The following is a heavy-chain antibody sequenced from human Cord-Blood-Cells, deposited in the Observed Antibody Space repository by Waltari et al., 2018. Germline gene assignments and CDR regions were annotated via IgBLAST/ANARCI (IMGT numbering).Heavy chain of an antibody. V-gene: IGHV4-34*01. CDR3: ARGPGSYYFDY. Sequence: QVQLQQWGAGLLKPSETLSLTCAVYGGSFSGYYWSWIRQPPGKGLEWIGEINHSGSTNYNPSLKSRVTISVDTSKNQFSLKLSSVTAADTAVYYCARGPGSYYFDYCGQGTLVTVSS. D-gene: IGHD3-10*01. CDR1: GGSFSGYY. J-gene: IGHJ4*02. CDR2: INHSGST.